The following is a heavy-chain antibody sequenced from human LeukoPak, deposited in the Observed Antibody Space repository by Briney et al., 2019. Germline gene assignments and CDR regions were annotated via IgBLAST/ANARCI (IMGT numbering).Heavy chain of an antibody. V-gene: IGHV4-38-2*01. CDR2: IYHSGST. Sequence: PSETLSLTCAVSGYSISSGYYWGWIRQPPGKGLEWIGSIYHSGSTYYNPSLKSRVTISVDTSKNQFSLKLNSVTAADTAVYYCARRSLGYCSSTSCQGSNYYYYMDVWGKGTTVTVSS. J-gene: IGHJ6*03. CDR1: GYSISSGYY. CDR3: ARRSLGYCSSTSCQGSNYYYYMDV. D-gene: IGHD2-2*01.